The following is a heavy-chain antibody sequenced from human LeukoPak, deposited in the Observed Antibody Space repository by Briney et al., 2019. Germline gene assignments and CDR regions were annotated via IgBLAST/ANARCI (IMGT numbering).Heavy chain of an antibody. J-gene: IGHJ6*03. Sequence: GGSLRLSCAASGFTFSNAWMSWVRQAPGKGLEWVGRIKSKTDGGTTDYAAPVKGRFTISRDDSKNTLYLQMNSLKTEDTAVYYCLAFGVVIPPSYYYMDVWGKGTTVTVSS. D-gene: IGHD3-3*01. CDR2: IKSKTDGGTT. V-gene: IGHV3-15*01. CDR3: LAFGVVIPPSYYYMDV. CDR1: GFTFSNAW.